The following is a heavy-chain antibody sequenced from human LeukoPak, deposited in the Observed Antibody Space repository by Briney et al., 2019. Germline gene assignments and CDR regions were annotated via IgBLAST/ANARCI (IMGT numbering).Heavy chain of an antibody. CDR2: INHRGST. Sequence: PSETLSLTCAVYGGSFSGFYWSWIRQPPGKGLEWIGEINHRGSTNYNPSLKSRVTISVDTSKNQFSLKLSSVTAADTAVYYCARALLPTYYYGSGSCRRAFDIWGQGTMVTVSS. CDR1: GGSFSGFY. V-gene: IGHV4-34*01. CDR3: ARALLPTYYYGSGSCRRAFDI. J-gene: IGHJ3*02. D-gene: IGHD3-10*01.